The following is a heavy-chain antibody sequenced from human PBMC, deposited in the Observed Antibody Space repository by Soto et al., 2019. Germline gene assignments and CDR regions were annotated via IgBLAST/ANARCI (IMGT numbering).Heavy chain of an antibody. CDR3: ARLTETAMVNAAFDI. J-gene: IGHJ3*02. D-gene: IGHD5-18*01. CDR1: GFNISSSSYY. Sequence: SETLSLTCPFSGFNISSSSYYWGWIRQPPGKGLEWVGSFYYSGSTYYNPSLRSRVTISVDTSKNQFSLKLSSVTAADTAVYYCARLTETAMVNAAFDIWGQGTMVTVS. V-gene: IGHV4-39*01. CDR2: FYYSGST.